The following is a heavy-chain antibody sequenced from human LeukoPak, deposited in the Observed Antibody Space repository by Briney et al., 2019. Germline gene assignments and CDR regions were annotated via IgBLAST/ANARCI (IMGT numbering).Heavy chain of an antibody. CDR2: IYYSGST. CDR3: ARVFHDFWSGYYSHDPDAFDI. Sequence: SETLSLTCTVSGGSVSSGSYYWSWIRQPPGKGLEWIGYIYYSGSTNYNPSLKSRVTISVDTSKNQFSLKLSSVTAADTAVYYCARVFHDFWSGYYSHDPDAFDIWGQGTMVTVSS. J-gene: IGHJ3*02. CDR1: GGSVSSGSYY. V-gene: IGHV4-61*01. D-gene: IGHD3-3*01.